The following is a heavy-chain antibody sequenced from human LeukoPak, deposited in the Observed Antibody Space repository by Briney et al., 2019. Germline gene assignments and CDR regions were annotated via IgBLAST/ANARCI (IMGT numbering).Heavy chain of an antibody. J-gene: IGHJ4*02. V-gene: IGHV3-23*01. Sequence: GGSPRLSFAAPGFTFSSYAMSLVRQAPGKGLESVSAISGSGGSTYYADSVKGLFTISRDNSKNTLYLQMNSLRAEDTAVYYCAKEIGIAVAGTDYFDYWGQGTLVTVSS. CDR2: ISGSGGST. D-gene: IGHD6-19*01. CDR3: AKEIGIAVAGTDYFDY. CDR1: GFTFSSYA.